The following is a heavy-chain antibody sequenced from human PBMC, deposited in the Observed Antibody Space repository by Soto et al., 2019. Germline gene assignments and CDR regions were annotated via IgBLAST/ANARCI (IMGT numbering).Heavy chain of an antibody. CDR3: ARHRVALAYPNDY. Sequence: QVQLVESGGGLVKPGGSLRLSCAVSGYTFSDYYMSWIRQAPGKGLEWVSYISSGGSTIYYADYVKGRFTISRDNAENSLYLQMNNLVAEDTAVYYCARHRVALAYPNDYWGQGTLVTVSS. CDR2: ISSGGSTI. D-gene: IGHD3-3*02. J-gene: IGHJ4*02. V-gene: IGHV3-11*01. CDR1: GYTFSDYY.